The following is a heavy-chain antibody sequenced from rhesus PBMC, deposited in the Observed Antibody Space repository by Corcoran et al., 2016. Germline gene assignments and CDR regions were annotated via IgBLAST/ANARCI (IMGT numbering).Heavy chain of an antibody. Sequence: QVQLQESGPGLVKPSETLSLTCAVSGGSFSGYYWGWIRQPPGQGRQWIGDIRGSGGITDYNPSLESRVTISTDTSKNQFSLKLSSVTAADTAVYYCARVDYNIWTGYLFDYWGQGVLVTVSS. CDR3: ARVDYNIWTGYLFDY. J-gene: IGHJ4*01. CDR2: IRGSGGIT. CDR1: GGSFSGYY. D-gene: IGHD3-3*01. V-gene: IGHV4-165*01.